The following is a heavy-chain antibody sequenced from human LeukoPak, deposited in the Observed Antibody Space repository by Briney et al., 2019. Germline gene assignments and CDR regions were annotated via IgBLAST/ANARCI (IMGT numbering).Heavy chain of an antibody. V-gene: IGHV1-2*02. J-gene: IGHJ6*03. CDR2: SNPNSGGT. Sequence: GASVKVSCKASGYTFTGYYMHWVRQAAGQGLEWMGWSNPNSGGTNYAQKFQGRVTMTRDTSISTAYMELSRLRSDDTAVYYCARAAGSSSYKYYYYYYYMDVWGKGTTVTVSS. D-gene: IGHD6-6*01. CDR3: ARAAGSSSYKYYYYYYYMDV. CDR1: GYTFTGYY.